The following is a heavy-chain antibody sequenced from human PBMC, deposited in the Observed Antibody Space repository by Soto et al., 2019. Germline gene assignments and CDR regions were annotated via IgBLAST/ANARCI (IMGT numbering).Heavy chain of an antibody. V-gene: IGHV3-23*01. CDR3: AKDKEDIVVVPAAMRGLFDY. D-gene: IGHD2-2*01. Sequence: GGSLRLSCAASGFTFSSYAMSWVRQAPGKGLEWVSAISGSGGSTYYADSVKGRFTISRDNSKNTLYLQMNSLRAEDTAVYYCAKDKEDIVVVPAAMRGLFDYWGQGTLVTVSS. CDR1: GFTFSSYA. CDR2: ISGSGGST. J-gene: IGHJ4*02.